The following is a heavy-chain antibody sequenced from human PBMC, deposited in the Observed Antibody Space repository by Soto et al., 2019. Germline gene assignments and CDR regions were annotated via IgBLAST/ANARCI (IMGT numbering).Heavy chain of an antibody. V-gene: IGHV4-31*03. CDR3: ARFGYSTNIGIDY. CDR2: IYYSGST. CDR1: GGSISSGGYY. Sequence: QVQLQESGPGLVKPSQTLSLTCTVSGGSISSGGYYWSWIRQHPGKGLEWIGYIYYSGSTYYNPSLKRRVTISVDTSKNQCSRKLSSVTAADTAVYYCARFGYSTNIGIDYWGQGTLVTVSS. J-gene: IGHJ4*02. D-gene: IGHD3-22*01.